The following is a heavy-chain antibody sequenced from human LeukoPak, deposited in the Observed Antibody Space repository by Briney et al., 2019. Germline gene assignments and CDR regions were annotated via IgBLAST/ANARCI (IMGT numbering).Heavy chain of an antibody. Sequence: SETLSLTWTVSGGSISSYYWSWIRQPPGKGLEWIGYIYTSGSTNYNPSLKSRVTISVDTSKNQFSLKLSSVTAADTAVYYRASGPLGYDFWSGYYFYWGQGTLVTVSS. CDR1: GGSISSYY. J-gene: IGHJ4*02. CDR2: IYTSGST. CDR3: ASGPLGYDFWSGYYFY. V-gene: IGHV4-4*09. D-gene: IGHD3-3*01.